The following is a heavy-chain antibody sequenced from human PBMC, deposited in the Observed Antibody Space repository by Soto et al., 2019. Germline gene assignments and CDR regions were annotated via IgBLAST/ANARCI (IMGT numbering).Heavy chain of an antibody. J-gene: IGHJ4*02. V-gene: IGHV3-7*03. D-gene: IGHD6-6*01. Sequence: GGSLRLSCEPSGFTFSSYWISWVRQAPGKGLEWVANIKQDGSEKYYVDSVKGRFTISRDNAKNSLYLQMNSLRAEDTAVYYCLAARRRGYYFDYWGQGTLVTVSS. CDR2: IKQDGSEK. CDR1: GFTFSSYW. CDR3: LAARRRGYYFDY.